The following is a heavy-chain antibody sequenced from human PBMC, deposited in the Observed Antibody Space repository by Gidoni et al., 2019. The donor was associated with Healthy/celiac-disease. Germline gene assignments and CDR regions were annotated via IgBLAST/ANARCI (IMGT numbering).Heavy chain of an antibody. D-gene: IGHD3-22*01. CDR1: GFTFSKAW. CDR3: TTVSEYYYDSSGYVY. V-gene: IGHV3-15*01. Sequence: EVQLVESGGGLVKPGGSLRLSCAASGFTFSKAWMSWVRQAPGKGLEWVGRIKSKTDGGTTDYAAPVKGRFTISRDDSKNTLYLQMNSLKTEDTAVYYCTTVSEYYYDSSGYVYWGQGTLVTVSS. J-gene: IGHJ4*02. CDR2: IKSKTDGGTT.